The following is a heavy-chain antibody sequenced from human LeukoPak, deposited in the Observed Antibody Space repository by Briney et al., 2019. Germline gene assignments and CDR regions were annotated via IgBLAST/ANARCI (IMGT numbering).Heavy chain of an antibody. V-gene: IGHV1-8*01. CDR1: GYTFSNND. Sequence: ASVKVSCKTSGYTFSNNDINWVRQPPGQGLEWMGWMNPNSGATGYAQKFLGRVTMIRDTSISTAYMELSSLRSEDTAVYYCAREGRSSSLDYWGQGTLVTVSS. CDR3: AREGRSSSLDY. CDR2: MNPNSGAT. D-gene: IGHD6-6*01. J-gene: IGHJ4*02.